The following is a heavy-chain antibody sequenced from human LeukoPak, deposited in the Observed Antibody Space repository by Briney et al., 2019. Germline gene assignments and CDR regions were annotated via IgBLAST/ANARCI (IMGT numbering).Heavy chain of an antibody. CDR1: GFTFSSYD. V-gene: IGHV3-13*01. Sequence: GGSLRFSCAASGFTFSSYDMHWVRQATGKGLEWVSAIGTAGDTYYPGSVKGRFTISRENAKNSLYLQMNSLRAGDTAVYYCARVRYSSSWYGGYYYYGMDVWGQGTTVTVSS. CDR3: ARVRYSSSWYGGYYYYGMDV. J-gene: IGHJ6*02. D-gene: IGHD6-13*01. CDR2: IGTAGDT.